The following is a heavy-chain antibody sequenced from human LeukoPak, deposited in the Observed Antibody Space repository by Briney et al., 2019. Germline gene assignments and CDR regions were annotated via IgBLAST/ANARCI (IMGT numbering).Heavy chain of an antibody. CDR1: GGSISSGSYY. CDR2: IYTSGST. CDR3: ARGATVTLFDY. V-gene: IGHV4-61*02. Sequence: SETLSLTCTVSGGSISSGSYYWSWIRQPAGKGLEWIGRIYTSGSTNYNPSLKSRVTISVDTSKNQFSLKLSSVTAADTAAYYCARGATVTLFDYWGQGTLVTVSS. D-gene: IGHD4-17*01. J-gene: IGHJ4*02.